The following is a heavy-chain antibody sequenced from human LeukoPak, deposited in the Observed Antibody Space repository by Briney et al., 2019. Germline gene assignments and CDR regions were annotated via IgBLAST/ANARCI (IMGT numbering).Heavy chain of an antibody. CDR1: GVTLSRYW. Sequence: PGGSLRLSCAASGVTLSRYWMHWVRQAPGKGLVWVSRIKNDGSSTTYADAVKGRFTISRDNAKNTLYLQMNSLRAEDTAVYYCVREPYCSGGSCYTSGFDCWGQGTLVTVSS. D-gene: IGHD2-15*01. J-gene: IGHJ4*02. CDR2: IKNDGSST. CDR3: VREPYCSGGSCYTSGFDC. V-gene: IGHV3-74*01.